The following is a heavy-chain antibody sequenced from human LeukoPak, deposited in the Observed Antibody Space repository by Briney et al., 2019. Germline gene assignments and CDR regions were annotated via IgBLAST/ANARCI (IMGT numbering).Heavy chain of an antibody. V-gene: IGHV1-2*02. CDR2: INPKNGDT. CDR3: ARDHWGYDRFAFDP. Sequence: ASEKVSCTASGYSFSDYFLHWVRHVPGQGLEWMARINPKNGDTNYAQRFQNRVTTTRDASINTIYMELRRLTSDDTAVYYCARDHWGYDRFAFDPWGQGTLVTVSS. CDR1: GYSFSDYF. J-gene: IGHJ5*02. D-gene: IGHD5-12*01.